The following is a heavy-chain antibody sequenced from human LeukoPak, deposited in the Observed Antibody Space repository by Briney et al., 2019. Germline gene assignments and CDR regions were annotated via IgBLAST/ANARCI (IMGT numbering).Heavy chain of an antibody. Sequence: GESLQIYSRGYGYSFTTYWMMWSGQRSGKGLECMGRIDPSDSYTNYSPSFQGHVTISADTSISTAFLQWSSLKASDTAMYYCARRRFSGDTAILCYWGPVTLVSVSS. CDR2: IDPSDSYT. CDR3: ARRRFSGDTAILCY. J-gene: IGHJ4*02. CDR1: GYSFTTYW. D-gene: IGHD5-18*01. V-gene: IGHV5-10-1*01.